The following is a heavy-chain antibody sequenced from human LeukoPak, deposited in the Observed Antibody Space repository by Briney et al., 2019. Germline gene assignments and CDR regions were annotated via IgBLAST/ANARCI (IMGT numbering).Heavy chain of an antibody. CDR1: GDSVSSNNIA. Sequence: SQTLSLTCVISGDSVSSNNIAWNWIRQSPSRGLEWLGRTYYRSKWYNDYAVSVIRRININADTSKNQFSPQLYSVTPDDTAVYYCARGRASAFDIWGQGTVVAVSS. CDR2: TYYRSKWYN. J-gene: IGHJ3*02. CDR3: ARGRASAFDI. V-gene: IGHV6-1*01. D-gene: IGHD2-2*01.